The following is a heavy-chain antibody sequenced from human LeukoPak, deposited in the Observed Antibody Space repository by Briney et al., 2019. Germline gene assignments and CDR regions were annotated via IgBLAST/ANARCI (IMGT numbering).Heavy chain of an antibody. Sequence: SETLSLTCTVSGGSISSYYWSWIRQPPGKGLEWIGYIYYSGSTNYNPSLKSRVTISVDTFKNQFSLKLSSVTAADTAVYYCARAGTHYDILTGYPAPFDYWGQGTLVTVSS. CDR2: IYYSGST. D-gene: IGHD3-9*01. J-gene: IGHJ4*02. CDR1: GGSISSYY. CDR3: ARAGTHYDILTGYPAPFDY. V-gene: IGHV4-59*01.